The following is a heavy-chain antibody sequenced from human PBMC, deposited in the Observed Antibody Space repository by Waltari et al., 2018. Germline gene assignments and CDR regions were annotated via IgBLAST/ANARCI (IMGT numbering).Heavy chain of an antibody. CDR1: GDSVNHANYY. CDR2: IYYTCGT. J-gene: IGHJ6*02. V-gene: IGHV4-39*01. CDR3: ARRDHDCWSGYFSV. Sequence: QLQLQESGPGLVRASETLSLTCTVSGDSVNHANYYWGWVRQSPRKGLEWIGTIYYTCGTAYNPSLKSRVTVSIDTSKNQFSLKLSSVTAADTAVYFCARRDHDCWSGYFSVWGQGTTVTVSS. D-gene: IGHD3-3*01.